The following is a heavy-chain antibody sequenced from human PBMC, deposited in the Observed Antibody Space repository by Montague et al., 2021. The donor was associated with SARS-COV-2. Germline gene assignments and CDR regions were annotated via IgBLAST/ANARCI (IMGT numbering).Heavy chain of an antibody. CDR3: ARIRVEMATILGWYGDLVGMDV. CDR1: GFSLSTSGMC. V-gene: IGHV2-70*01. J-gene: IGHJ6*01. Sequence: ALVKPTQTLTLTCTFSGFSLSTSGMCVSWIRQPLGKALEWLALIDWDDDKYYSTSLKTRLTISKDTSKNQVVLTMTNMDPVDTATYYCARIRVEMATILGWYGDLVGMDVGGQGTTGTVS. CDR2: IDWDDDK. D-gene: IGHD5-24*01.